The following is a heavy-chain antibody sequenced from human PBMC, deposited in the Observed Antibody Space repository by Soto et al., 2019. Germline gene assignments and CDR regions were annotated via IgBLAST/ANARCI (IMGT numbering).Heavy chain of an antibody. J-gene: IGHJ4*02. Sequence: GGSLRLSCAASGFTVSSNYMSWVRQAPGKGLEWVSVIYSGGSTYYADSVKGRFTISRDNSKNTLYLQMNSLRAEDTAVYYCAMYYYDSSGYYPNDYWGQGTLVTVSS. CDR3: AMYYYDSSGYYPNDY. CDR1: GFTVSSNY. V-gene: IGHV3-53*01. CDR2: IYSGGST. D-gene: IGHD3-22*01.